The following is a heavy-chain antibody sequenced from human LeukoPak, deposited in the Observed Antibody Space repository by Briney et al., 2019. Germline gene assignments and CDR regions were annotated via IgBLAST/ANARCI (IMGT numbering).Heavy chain of an antibody. CDR1: GFTFSSYG. J-gene: IGHJ4*02. CDR2: IRYDGSNK. Sequence: PGGSLRLSCAASGFTFSSYGMHWVRQAPGKGLEWVAFIRYDGSNKYYADSVKGRFTISRDNSKNTLYLQMNSLRAEDTAVYYCARTLLYCSGGSCYPTRFDSWGQGTLVTVSS. CDR3: ARTLLYCSGGSCYPTRFDS. V-gene: IGHV3-30*02. D-gene: IGHD2-15*01.